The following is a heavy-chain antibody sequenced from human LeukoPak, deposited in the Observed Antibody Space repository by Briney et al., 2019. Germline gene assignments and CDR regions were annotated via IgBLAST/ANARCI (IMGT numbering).Heavy chain of an antibody. Sequence: GVYLRLSSAASGFTFSDHYMDWVRQAPGKGLEWGVRIGDRVNAYTTQYDASVKGKFTISRDDSKNSLYLQMNSLKTEDTAVYYCTRRRFYFDYWGQGTLVTVSS. CDR1: GFTFSDHY. V-gene: IGHV3-72*01. J-gene: IGHJ4*02. CDR3: TRRRFYFDY. CDR2: IGDRVNAYTT.